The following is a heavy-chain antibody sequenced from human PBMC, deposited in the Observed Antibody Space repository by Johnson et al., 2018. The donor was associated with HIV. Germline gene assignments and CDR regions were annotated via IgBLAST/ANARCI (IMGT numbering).Heavy chain of an antibody. D-gene: IGHD4-23*01. V-gene: IGHV3-9*01. Sequence: VESGGGLVQPGRSLRLSCAASGFTFDDYAMHWVRQAPGKGLEWVSGISWNSGAIGYADSVKGRFTISRDNDKNSHYLQMNSLRAEDTAVYYCARRTVVTPGAFDIWGQGTMVIVSS. CDR1: GFTFDDYA. CDR2: ISWNSGAI. J-gene: IGHJ3*02. CDR3: ARRTVVTPGAFDI.